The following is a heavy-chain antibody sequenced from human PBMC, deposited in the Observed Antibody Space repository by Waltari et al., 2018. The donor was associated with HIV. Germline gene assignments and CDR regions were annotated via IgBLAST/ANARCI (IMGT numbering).Heavy chain of an antibody. CDR2: IKSKTDGGTI. Sequence: PGDSLRLSCAASGFTFSDAWMSWVRQAPGKGLEWVGRIKSKTDGGTIDYAAPVKGRFTISRDDSKTTLYLQINSLKTEDTAVYYCAKDWSAVQGWRLGGYFDNWGQGTLVTVSS. V-gene: IGHV3-15*01. CDR1: GFTFSDAW. D-gene: IGHD1-26*01. J-gene: IGHJ4*02. CDR3: AKDWSAVQGWRLGGYFDN.